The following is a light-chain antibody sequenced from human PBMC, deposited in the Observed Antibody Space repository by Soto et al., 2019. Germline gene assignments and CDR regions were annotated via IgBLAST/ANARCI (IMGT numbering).Light chain of an antibody. CDR1: QSVSSSY. J-gene: IGKJ5*01. CDR3: QRYESLPLT. Sequence: EIVLTQSPGTLSLSPGESGTLSCRASQSVSSSYLAWYQQKPGQAPRLLIYGASSRATGIPDTFSGRGSGTEFTLTISSLQSEDLAVYYCQRYESLPLTFGTGTRLAIK. V-gene: IGKV3-20*01. CDR2: GAS.